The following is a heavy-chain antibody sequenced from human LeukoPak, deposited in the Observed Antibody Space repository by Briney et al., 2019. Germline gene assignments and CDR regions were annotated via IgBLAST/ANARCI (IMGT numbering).Heavy chain of an antibody. V-gene: IGHV4-34*01. D-gene: IGHD2-15*01. J-gene: IGHJ4*02. CDR3: ARGQVVREY. CDR1: GGSFSDYY. Sequence: SETLSLTCAVFGGSFSDYYWSWIRQPPGQGLEWIGEINHSGSTNYNPSLKSRVTMSVDTSKNQFSLKLSSVTAADTAVYYCARGQVVREYWGQGTLVTVSS. CDR2: INHSGST.